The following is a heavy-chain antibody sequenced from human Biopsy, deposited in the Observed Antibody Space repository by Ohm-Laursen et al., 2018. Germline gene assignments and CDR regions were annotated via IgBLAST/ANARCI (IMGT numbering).Heavy chain of an antibody. D-gene: IGHD3-10*02. Sequence: SLRLSCAASGFAFSDYSMNWVRQAPGKGLEWVASISSTGNHIHYVDSVWGRFTISRGNAENSLYLEMNSLRVEDTAVYYCAKDDYDRVSSGYYFDYWGQGTLVSVSS. J-gene: IGHJ4*02. CDR3: AKDDYDRVSSGYYFDY. CDR1: GFAFSDYS. CDR2: ISSTGNHI. V-gene: IGHV3-21*01.